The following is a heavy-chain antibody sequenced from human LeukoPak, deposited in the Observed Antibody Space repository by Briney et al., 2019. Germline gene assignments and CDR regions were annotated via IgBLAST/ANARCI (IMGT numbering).Heavy chain of an antibody. CDR3: ARGGVGPAAIANWFDP. Sequence: SETLSLTCTVSGYSISTGYYLGLIRPPPGKGLEWIGNVYHSGSTYYNPTLRSRVTISVDTSKTQFSLKLSSVTAADTAAYYCARGGVGPAAIANWFDPWGQGTLVTVSS. V-gene: IGHV4-38-2*02. J-gene: IGHJ5*02. CDR2: VYHSGST. D-gene: IGHD2-2*01. CDR1: GYSISTGYY.